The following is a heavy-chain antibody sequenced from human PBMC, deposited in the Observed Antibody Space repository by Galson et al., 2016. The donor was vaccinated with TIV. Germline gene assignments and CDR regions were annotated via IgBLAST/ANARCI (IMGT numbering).Heavy chain of an antibody. CDR3: AFSSGKFDHSATYERAEYCPD. Sequence: SVKVSCKASGGSFSNYAITWVRRAPGQGLEWMGGFIPFFRTSNFAQKFQGRVTITTDESTSTAYMDLSSLRSEDSAIYYCAFSSGKFDHSATYERAEYCPDWGQGTLVTVSS. V-gene: IGHV1-69*05. CDR1: GGSFSNYA. CDR2: FIPFFRTS. D-gene: IGHD3-10*01. J-gene: IGHJ1*01.